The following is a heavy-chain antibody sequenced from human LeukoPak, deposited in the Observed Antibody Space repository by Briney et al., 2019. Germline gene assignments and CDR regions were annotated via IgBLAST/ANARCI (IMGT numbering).Heavy chain of an antibody. J-gene: IGHJ5*02. CDR3: ARAGIRFLEWLSPRGWFDP. CDR1: GGSISSYY. D-gene: IGHD3-3*01. V-gene: IGHV4-34*01. Sequence: PSETLSLTCTVSGGSISSYYWSWIRQPPGKGLEWIGEIDHSGSTNYNPSLKSRVTISVDTSKNQFSLKLSSVTAADTAVYYCARAGIRFLEWLSPRGWFDPWGQGTLVTVSS. CDR2: IDHSGST.